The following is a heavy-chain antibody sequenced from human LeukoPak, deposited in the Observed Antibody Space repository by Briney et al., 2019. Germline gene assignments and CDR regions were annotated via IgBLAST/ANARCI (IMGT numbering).Heavy chain of an antibody. Sequence: PGRSLRLSCAASGFTFSSYGMHWVRQAPGKGLEWVAVIWYDGNNKYYAGFVKGRFTISRDNSKNTLYLQLNSLRAEDTAVYNCARDRGSREDGMDVWGQGTTVTVSS. V-gene: IGHV3-33*01. CDR2: IWYDGNNK. J-gene: IGHJ6*02. CDR1: GFTFSSYG. D-gene: IGHD1-26*01. CDR3: ARDRGSREDGMDV.